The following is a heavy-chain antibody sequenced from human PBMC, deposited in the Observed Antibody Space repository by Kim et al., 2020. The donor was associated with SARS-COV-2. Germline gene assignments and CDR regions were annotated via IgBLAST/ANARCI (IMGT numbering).Heavy chain of an antibody. Sequence: SETLSLTCTVSGVSISSYYWSWIRQPAGKGLEWIGRIYTSGSTNYNPSLKSRVTMSVATSTNQISLKLSPVTAADTAVDYCARDSVVVPAARKPYYYYYG. CDR1: GVSISSYY. V-gene: IGHV4-4*07. D-gene: IGHD2-2*01. CDR3: ARDSVVVPAARKPYYYYYG. CDR2: IYTSGST. J-gene: IGHJ6*01.